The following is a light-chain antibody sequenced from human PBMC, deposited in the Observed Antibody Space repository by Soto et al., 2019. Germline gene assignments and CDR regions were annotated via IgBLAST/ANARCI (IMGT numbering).Light chain of an antibody. Sequence: ESVLTQSPATLSLYPGERATLSCRASPSISNSLACYQHKPGQAPRLLIYDASNRDTGVPTRFSGSGSGTDFTLTISSLEPEDFAVYYCQQRNQWPPVTFGGGTRVEIK. CDR3: QQRNQWPPVT. J-gene: IGKJ4*01. CDR1: PSISNS. V-gene: IGKV3-11*01. CDR2: DAS.